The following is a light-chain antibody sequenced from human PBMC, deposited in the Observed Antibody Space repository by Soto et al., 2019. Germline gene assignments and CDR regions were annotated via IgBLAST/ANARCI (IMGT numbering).Light chain of an antibody. Sequence: EIVLTQSPGTLSLSPGERATLSCRASQSVSSSYLAWYQQKPGQAPRLLIYGASSRATGIPDMFSGSGSGTDFTLTISRLEPEDFAVYYCQQYGGSPITFGQGTRLEIK. CDR1: QSVSSSY. J-gene: IGKJ5*01. CDR2: GAS. V-gene: IGKV3-20*01. CDR3: QQYGGSPIT.